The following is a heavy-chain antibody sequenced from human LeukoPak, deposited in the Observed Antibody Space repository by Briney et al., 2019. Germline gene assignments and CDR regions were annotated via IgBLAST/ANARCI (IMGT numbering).Heavy chain of an antibody. CDR3: ARGSDSNYWFDY. CDR1: GFTVSSNY. D-gene: IGHD4-11*01. CDR2: IYSGGST. V-gene: IGHV3-53*01. Sequence: GGSLRLSCAASGFTVSSNYMSWVRQAPGKGLEWVSVIYSGGSTYYADSVKGRFTISRDNSKNTLYLQMNSLRAEDTAVYYCARGSDSNYWFDYWAREPWSPSPQ. J-gene: IGHJ4*02.